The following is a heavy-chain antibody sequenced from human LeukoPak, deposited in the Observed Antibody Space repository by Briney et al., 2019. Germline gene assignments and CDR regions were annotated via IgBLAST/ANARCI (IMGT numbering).Heavy chain of an antibody. V-gene: IGHV3-53*01. CDR1: GFTVSSNY. D-gene: IGHD5-24*01. J-gene: IGHJ4*02. CDR3: ARVQRDGYNRGFDY. CDR2: IYSGGST. Sequence: GGSLRLSCAASGFTVSSNYMSWVRQAPGEWLEWVSLIYSGGSTYYADSVKGRFTISRDNSKNTLYLQMNSLRAEDTAVYYCARVQRDGYNRGFDYWGQGTLVTVSS.